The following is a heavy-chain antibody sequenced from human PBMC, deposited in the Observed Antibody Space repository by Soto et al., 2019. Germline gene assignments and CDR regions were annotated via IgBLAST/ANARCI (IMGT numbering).Heavy chain of an antibody. CDR1: GGSISSSSYY. CDR3: ARQSPGYVILTGSRKRATRGFDY. V-gene: IGHV4-39*01. Sequence: SETLSLTCTVPGGSISSSSYYWGWIRQPPGKGLEWIGSIYYSGSTYYNPSLKSRVTISVDTSKNQFSLKLSSVTAADTAVYYCARQSPGYVILTGSRKRATRGFDYWGQGTLDTVSS. J-gene: IGHJ4*02. CDR2: IYYSGST. D-gene: IGHD3-9*01.